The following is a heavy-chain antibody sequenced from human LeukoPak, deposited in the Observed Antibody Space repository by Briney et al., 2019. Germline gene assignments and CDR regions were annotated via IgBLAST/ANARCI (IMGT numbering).Heavy chain of an antibody. Sequence: ASVKVSCKVSGYTLTELSMHWVRQAPGKGLEWMGGFDPEDGEAIYAQKFQGRVTMTEDTSTDTAYMELSSLRSEDTAVYYCATDGFVGGSWDFDYWGQGTLVTVSS. V-gene: IGHV1-24*01. J-gene: IGHJ4*02. CDR2: FDPEDGEA. CDR3: ATDGFVGGSWDFDY. D-gene: IGHD2-15*01. CDR1: GYTLTELS.